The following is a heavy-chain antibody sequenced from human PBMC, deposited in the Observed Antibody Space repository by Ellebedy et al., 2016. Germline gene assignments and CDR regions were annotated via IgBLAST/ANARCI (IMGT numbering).Heavy chain of an antibody. J-gene: IGHJ4*02. D-gene: IGHD5-24*01. CDR3: AGNGDREMTH. CDR2: MYSGGTT. V-gene: IGHV3-53*01. Sequence: GESLKISCAASGFILSSYDMHWVRQAPGKGLEWVSVMYSGGTTHYVDSVKGRFTISRDKSKNTMFLQMNSLRVEDSAVYYCAGNGDREMTHWGQGTLVTVSA. CDR1: GFILSSYD.